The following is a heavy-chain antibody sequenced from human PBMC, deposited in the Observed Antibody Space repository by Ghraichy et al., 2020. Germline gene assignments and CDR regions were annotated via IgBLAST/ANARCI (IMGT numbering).Heavy chain of an antibody. J-gene: IGHJ4*02. CDR3: AHLLLWFGEMRFDY. V-gene: IGHV2-5*01. Sequence: SGPTLVKPTQTLTLTCTFSGFSLSTSGVGVGWIRQPPGKALEWLALIYWNDDKRYSPSLKSRLTITKDTSKNQVVLTMTNMDPVDTATYYCAHLLLWFGEMRFDYWGQGTLVTVSS. CDR1: GFSLSTSGVG. D-gene: IGHD3-10*01. CDR2: IYWNDDK.